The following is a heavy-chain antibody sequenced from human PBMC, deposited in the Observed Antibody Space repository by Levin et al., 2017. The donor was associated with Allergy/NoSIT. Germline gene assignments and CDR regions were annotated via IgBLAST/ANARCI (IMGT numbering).Heavy chain of an antibody. CDR3: ARDYSSSF. V-gene: IGHV5-51*01. D-gene: IGHD6-13*01. CDR1: GYSFTTHW. CDR2: IYPYDSDT. Sequence: LGESLKISCKASGYSFTTHWIGWVRQMPGKGLEWMGIIYPYDSDTKYSPSFQGQVTISADKSITTAYVKWNNLSASDSAMYYCARDYSSSFWGQGTLVTVSS. J-gene: IGHJ4*02.